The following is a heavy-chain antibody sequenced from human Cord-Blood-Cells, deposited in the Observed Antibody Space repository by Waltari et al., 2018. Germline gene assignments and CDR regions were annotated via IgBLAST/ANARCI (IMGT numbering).Heavy chain of an antibody. Sequence: EVQLLESGGGLVQPGGSLRLSCAASGFTFSSYAMSWVRQAPGKGLAWVSAISGSGGSTYYADSVKGRFTISRDNSKNTLYLQMNSLRAEDTAVYYCAKAADPYTYYYGSGSYYYFDYWGQGTLVTVSS. CDR1: GFTFSSYA. CDR3: AKAADPYTYYYGSGSYYYFDY. V-gene: IGHV3-23*01. CDR2: ISGSGGST. J-gene: IGHJ4*02. D-gene: IGHD3-10*01.